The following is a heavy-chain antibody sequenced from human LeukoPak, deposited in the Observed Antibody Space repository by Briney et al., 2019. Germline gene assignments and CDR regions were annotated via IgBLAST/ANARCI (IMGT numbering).Heavy chain of an antibody. CDR1: GGSFSGYY. D-gene: IGHD3-3*01. J-gene: IGHJ4*02. V-gene: IGHV4-34*01. CDR2: INHSGST. CDR3: ARGGPSFWSGYYYYFDY. Sequence: SETLSLTCAVYGGSFSGYYWSWIRQPPGKGLEWIGEINHSGSTNYNPSLKSRVTISVDTSNNQFSQKLSSVTAADTAVYYCARGGPSFWSGYYYYFDYWGQGTLVTVSS.